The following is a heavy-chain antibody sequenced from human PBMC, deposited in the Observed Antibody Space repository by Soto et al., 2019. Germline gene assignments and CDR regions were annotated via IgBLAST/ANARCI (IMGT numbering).Heavy chain of an antibody. CDR1: GYTFTSYA. Sequence: ASVKVSCKASGYTFTSYAMHWVRQAPGQRLEWMGWINAGNGNTKYSQKFQGRVTITRDTSASTAYMELSSLRSEDTAVYYCAMRTGTATWFASWGQGTLVTVSS. CDR2: INAGNGNT. CDR3: AMRTGTATWFAS. D-gene: IGHD3-9*01. V-gene: IGHV1-3*01. J-gene: IGHJ5*01.